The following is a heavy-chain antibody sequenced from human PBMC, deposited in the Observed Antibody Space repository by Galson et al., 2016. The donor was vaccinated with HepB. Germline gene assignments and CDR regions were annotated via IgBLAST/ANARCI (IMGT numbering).Heavy chain of an antibody. Sequence: SLRLSCAASGFMFNGYPMHWVRQTPGKGLEWVALIAFDGSETFYADSVRGRFSISRDNNKNTLFLEMNSLRSEDTGVYYCASPQAGYNSGFDYWGLGTLVAVSS. V-gene: IGHV3-30*04. CDR3: ASPQAGYNSGFDY. CDR2: IAFDGSET. CDR1: GFMFNGYP. J-gene: IGHJ4*02. D-gene: IGHD2-15*01.